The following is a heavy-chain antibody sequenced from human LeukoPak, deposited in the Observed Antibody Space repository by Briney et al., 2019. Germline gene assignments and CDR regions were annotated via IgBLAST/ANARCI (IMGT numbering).Heavy chain of an antibody. CDR1: GGTFSSYA. J-gene: IGHJ4*02. CDR2: IIPIFGTA. V-gene: IGHV1-69*05. D-gene: IGHD3-22*01. Sequence: GASVKVSCKASGGTFSSYAISWVRQAPGQGLEWMGRIIPIFGTANYAQKFQGRVTITTDESTSTAYMELSSLRSEDTAVYYCARGSYYYDSSGYFVYWGQGTLVTVSS. CDR3: ARGSYYYDSSGYFVY.